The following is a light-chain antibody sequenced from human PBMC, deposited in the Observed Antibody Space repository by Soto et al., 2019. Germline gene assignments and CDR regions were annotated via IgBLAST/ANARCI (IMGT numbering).Light chain of an antibody. J-gene: IGLJ3*02. CDR1: TSNIGSNT. CDR2: NNN. CDR3: AAWDDSLMGLV. Sequence: QSVLTQPPSTSGTPGQRVTISCSGTTSNIGSNTVNWYQQLPGTVPKLLIYNNNQRPSGVPDRLSGSKSGTSASLAISGLQSEDEALYYCAAWDDSLMGLVFGGGTKLTVL. V-gene: IGLV1-44*01.